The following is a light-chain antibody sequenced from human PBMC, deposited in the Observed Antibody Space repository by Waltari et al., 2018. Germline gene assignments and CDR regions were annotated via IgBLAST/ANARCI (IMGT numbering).Light chain of an antibody. CDR3: ETGGHGTWV. Sequence: QLVLTLSPSASASLGASVKLTCTLSSGHGRTIIAWPQQRRERGPRYLMKVNSDGSHSKGDDIPDRFSGSSSGAERYLTISSLQSEDEADYYCETGGHGTWVFGGGTKLTVL. CDR1: SGHGRTI. CDR2: VNSDGSH. J-gene: IGLJ3*02. V-gene: IGLV4-69*01.